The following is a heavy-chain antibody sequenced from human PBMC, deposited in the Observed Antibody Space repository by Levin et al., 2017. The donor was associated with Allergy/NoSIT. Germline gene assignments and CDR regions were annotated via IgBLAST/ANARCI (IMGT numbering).Heavy chain of an antibody. V-gene: IGHV3-74*01. J-gene: IGHJ3*02. Sequence: GGSLRLSCAASGFTFGIYWMHWVRQVPGKGLVWLSRIHSDGSSTSYADSVKGRFTISRDNAKNTLYLQMNSLRAEDTAVYYCARVHGETNRYCSGGSCYRNAFDIWGQGTMVTVSS. D-gene: IGHD2-15*01. CDR1: GFTFGIYW. CDR3: ARVHGETNRYCSGGSCYRNAFDI. CDR2: IHSDGSST.